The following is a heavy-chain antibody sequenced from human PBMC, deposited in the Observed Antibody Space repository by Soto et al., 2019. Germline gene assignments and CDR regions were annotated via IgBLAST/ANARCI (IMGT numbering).Heavy chain of an antibody. CDR1: GYTFTSYY. V-gene: IGHV1-46*01. J-gene: IGHJ6*02. CDR3: GYGSGSYSNRYGMDV. Sequence: QVQLVQSGAEVKKPGASVKVSCKASGYTFTSYYMHWVRQAPGQGLEWMGIINPSGGSTSYAQKCQGRVTMTRDTSTSTVYMELSSLRSEDTAVYYCGYGSGSYSNRYGMDVWGQGTTVTVSS. CDR2: INPSGGST. D-gene: IGHD3-10*01.